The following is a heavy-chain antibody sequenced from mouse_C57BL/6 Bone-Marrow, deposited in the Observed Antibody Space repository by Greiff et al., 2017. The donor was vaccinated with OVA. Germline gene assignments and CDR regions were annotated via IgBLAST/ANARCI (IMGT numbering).Heavy chain of an antibody. CDR1: GYTFTSYW. J-gene: IGHJ4*01. Sequence: QVQLQQPGAELVMPGASVKLSCTASGYTFTSYWMHWVKQRPGQGLEWIGEIDPSDSYTNYNQKFKGKSTLTVDKSSSTAYMQLSSLTSEDSAVYYCARDSPRDYAMDYWGQGTSVTVSS. CDR3: ARDSPRDYAMDY. V-gene: IGHV1-69*01. D-gene: IGHD3-2*01. CDR2: IDPSDSYT.